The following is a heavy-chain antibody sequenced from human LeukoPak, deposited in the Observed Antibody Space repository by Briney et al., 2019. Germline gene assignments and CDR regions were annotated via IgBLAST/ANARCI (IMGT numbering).Heavy chain of an antibody. Sequence: GGSLRLSCAASGFSFSSYSMNWVRQAPGKGLEWVSNIKQDGSEKYYVDSVKGRFTISRDNAKNSLYLQMNSLRAEDTAVYYCARDFSPRIVHFDYWGQGTLVTVSS. J-gene: IGHJ4*02. CDR1: GFSFSSYS. CDR2: IKQDGSEK. V-gene: IGHV3-7*01. CDR3: ARDFSPRIVHFDY. D-gene: IGHD2-21*01.